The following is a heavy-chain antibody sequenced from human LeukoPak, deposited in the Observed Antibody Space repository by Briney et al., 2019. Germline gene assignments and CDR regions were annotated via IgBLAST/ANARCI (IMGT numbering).Heavy chain of an antibody. J-gene: IGHJ4*02. D-gene: IGHD6-19*01. CDR2: ISYDGSNK. V-gene: IGHV3-30-3*01. CDR1: GFTFSSYA. Sequence: PGRSLKLSCAASGFTFSSYAMHWVRQAPGKGLEWVAVISYDGSNKYYADSVKGRFTISRDNSKSTLYLQMNSLRAEDTAVYYCARGSHSSGWYYYYWGQGTLVTVSS. CDR3: ARGSHSSGWYYYY.